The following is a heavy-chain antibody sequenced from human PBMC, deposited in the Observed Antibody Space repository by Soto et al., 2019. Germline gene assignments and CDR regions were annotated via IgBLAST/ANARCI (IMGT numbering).Heavy chain of an antibody. CDR3: GRDPSPRAPAGGTPYYYAMDV. J-gene: IGHJ6*02. D-gene: IGHD6-13*01. CDR1: GYDFTAYD. V-gene: IGHV1-8*02. CDR2: MNPINGAT. Sequence: ASVKVSCKASGYDFTAYDINWVRQAPGQGLEWMGWMNPINGATGTARRFQGRVSLSRNTATGTAYLELTSLRSDDTAVYYCGRDPSPRAPAGGTPYYYAMDVWGQGTTVTVSS.